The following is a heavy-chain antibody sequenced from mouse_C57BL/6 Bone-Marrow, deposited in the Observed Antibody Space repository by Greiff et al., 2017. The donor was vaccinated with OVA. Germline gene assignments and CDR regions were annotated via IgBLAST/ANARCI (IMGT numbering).Heavy chain of an antibody. CDR1: GYTFTDYE. V-gene: IGHV1-15*01. CDR3: TRGIFLISSGYFDV. D-gene: IGHD6-1*01. CDR2: IDPETGGT. Sequence: VKLQQSGAELVRPGASVTLSCKASGYTFTDYEMHWVKQTPVHGLEWIGAIDPETGGTAYNQKFKGKAILTADKSSSTAYMELRSLTSEDSAVYYCTRGIFLISSGYFDVWGTGTTVTVSS. J-gene: IGHJ1*03.